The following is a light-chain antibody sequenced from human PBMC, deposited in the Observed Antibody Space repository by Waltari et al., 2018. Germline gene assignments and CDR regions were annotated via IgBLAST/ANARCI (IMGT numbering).Light chain of an antibody. Sequence: QTVVTQEPSFSVSPGGTVTLTCGLISGSVSTNFYPTWYQQTPGQAPLTLSSRSNTRSSGVPGRFSGAILGNKAALTITGAQADDESDYYCVLYMGSGISVFGGGTKLTVL. J-gene: IGLJ3*02. CDR3: VLYMGSGISV. V-gene: IGLV8-61*01. CDR1: SGSVSTNFY. CDR2: RSN.